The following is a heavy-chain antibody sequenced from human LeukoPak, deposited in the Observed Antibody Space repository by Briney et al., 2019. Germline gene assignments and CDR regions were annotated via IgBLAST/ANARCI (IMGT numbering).Heavy chain of an antibody. J-gene: IGHJ4*02. CDR2: IKQDGSEK. Sequence: GGSLRLSCAASGFTFSSYWMSWVRQAPGKGLEWVANIKQDGSEKYYVDSVKGRFTISRDNAKNSLYLQMNSLRAEDTAVYYCAREAYCGGDCSFDYWGQGTLVTVSS. CDR3: AREAYCGGDCSFDY. V-gene: IGHV3-7*01. D-gene: IGHD2-21*02. CDR1: GFTFSSYW.